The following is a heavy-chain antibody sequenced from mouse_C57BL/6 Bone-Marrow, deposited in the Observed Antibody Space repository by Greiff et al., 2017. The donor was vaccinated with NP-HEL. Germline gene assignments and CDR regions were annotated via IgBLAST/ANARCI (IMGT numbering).Heavy chain of an antibody. J-gene: IGHJ4*01. Sequence: QVQLQQPGAELVKPGASVKLSCKASGYTFTSYWMHWVKQRPGQGLEWIGMIHPNSGSTNYNEKFKSKATLTVDKSSSTAYMQLSSLTSEDSAVYYCAIYYGYYYAMDYWGQGTSVTVSS. D-gene: IGHD2-2*01. V-gene: IGHV1-64*01. CDR1: GYTFTSYW. CDR2: IHPNSGST. CDR3: AIYYGYYYAMDY.